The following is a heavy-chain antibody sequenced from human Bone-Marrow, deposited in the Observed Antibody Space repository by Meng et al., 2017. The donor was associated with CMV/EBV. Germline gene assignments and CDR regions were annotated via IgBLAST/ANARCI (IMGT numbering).Heavy chain of an antibody. V-gene: IGHV1-46*01. Sequence: ASVKVSCKASGYTFTRSFIHWVRQAPGQGLEWMGIINPSGGSTTYAQKFQGRVSMTRDTSTSTAYMELRSLRSDDTAVYYCARDQRFLEWSFDYWGQGTLVT. J-gene: IGHJ4*02. D-gene: IGHD3-3*01. CDR1: GYTFTRSF. CDR3: ARDQRFLEWSFDY. CDR2: INPSGGST.